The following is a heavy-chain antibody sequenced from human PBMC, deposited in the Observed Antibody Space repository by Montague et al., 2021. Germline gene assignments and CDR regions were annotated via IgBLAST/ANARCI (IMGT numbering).Heavy chain of an antibody. Sequence: SETLSLTCSVSGDSISSKGNFWGWIRQPPGKGLEWIGVLDYSGTTYYSPSLRSRVTISVDTSKSQFSLKVTAVTAADTAVYYCARHRSRHHSMAFVASDHYCYMDVGGTGTTVAVSS. D-gene: IGHD2/OR15-2a*01. CDR2: LDYSGTT. CDR1: GDSISSKGNF. V-gene: IGHV4-39*01. CDR3: ARHRSRHHSMAFVASDHYCYMDV. J-gene: IGHJ6*03.